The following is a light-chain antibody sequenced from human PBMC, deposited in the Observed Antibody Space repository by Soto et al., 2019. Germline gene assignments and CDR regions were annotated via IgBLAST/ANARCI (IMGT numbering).Light chain of an antibody. Sequence: EIVMTQSPFTLSASPVVSSTLSFIASQSVDNNVAWYQQKPGQAPRLLIVGSFARATGIPARFSGSGSGSEFTLTISGLQSEDFAVYYCQQYNDRPPITFGQGTRLE. V-gene: IGKV3-15*01. CDR1: QSVDNN. CDR3: QQYNDRPPIT. CDR2: GSF. J-gene: IGKJ5*01.